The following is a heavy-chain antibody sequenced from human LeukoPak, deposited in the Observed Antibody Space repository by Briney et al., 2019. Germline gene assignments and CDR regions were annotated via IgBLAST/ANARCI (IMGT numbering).Heavy chain of an antibody. Sequence: SETLSLTCAVYGGSFSGYYWSWIYQSPGKGLEWIGEINHSGSTNYNPSLKSRVTISVDTSKNQFSLKLSSVTAADTAVYYCARRLGYYYDSSGYYYWGQGTLVTVSS. J-gene: IGHJ4*02. CDR3: ARRLGYYYDSSGYYY. CDR2: INHSGST. V-gene: IGHV4-34*01. CDR1: GGSFSGYY. D-gene: IGHD3-22*01.